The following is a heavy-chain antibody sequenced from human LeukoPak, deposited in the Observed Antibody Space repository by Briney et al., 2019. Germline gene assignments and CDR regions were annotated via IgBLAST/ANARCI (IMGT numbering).Heavy chain of an antibody. D-gene: IGHD7-27*01. V-gene: IGHV3-53*01. J-gene: IGHJ5*02. CDR1: GFSVSSNY. CDR2: IYSGGST. CDR3: ARGLTGAFDP. Sequence: GGSLRLSCAASGFSVSSNYMSWVRQAPGKGLEWVSVIYSGGSTYYADSVKGRFTISRDSSKNTVYLQMSSLRAEDTAVYYCARGLTGAFDPWGQGTLVTVSS.